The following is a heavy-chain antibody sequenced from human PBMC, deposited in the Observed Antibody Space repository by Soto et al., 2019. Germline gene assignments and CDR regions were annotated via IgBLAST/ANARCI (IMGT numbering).Heavy chain of an antibody. D-gene: IGHD4-4*01. Sequence: SETLSLTCTGSGGSIRSYYWSWIRQPPGKGLEWIGYIYYSGSTNYNPSLKSRVTISVDTSKNQFSLKLSSVTAADTAVYYCARDRQTTVTTFADYYYYGMDVWGQGTTVTV. CDR1: GGSIRSYY. CDR2: IYYSGST. CDR3: ARDRQTTVTTFADYYYYGMDV. J-gene: IGHJ6*02. V-gene: IGHV4-59*01.